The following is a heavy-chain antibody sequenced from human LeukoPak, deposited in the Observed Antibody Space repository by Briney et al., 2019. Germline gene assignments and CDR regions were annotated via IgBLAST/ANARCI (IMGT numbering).Heavy chain of an antibody. V-gene: IGHV3-23*01. D-gene: IGHD6-13*01. Sequence: GGSLRLSCAASGFTFSSYAMSWVRQAPGKGLEWVSAISGSGGSTYYTDSVKGRFTISRDNSKNTLYLQMNSLRAEDTAVYYCAKDRAVVSSSFFDYWGQGTLVTVSS. CDR2: ISGSGGST. CDR1: GFTFSSYA. J-gene: IGHJ4*02. CDR3: AKDRAVVSSSFFDY.